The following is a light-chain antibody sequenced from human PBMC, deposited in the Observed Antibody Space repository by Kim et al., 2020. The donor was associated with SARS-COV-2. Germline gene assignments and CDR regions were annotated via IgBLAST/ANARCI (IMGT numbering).Light chain of an antibody. J-gene: IGLJ2*01. CDR1: NNPVDNQA. CDR3: SAWDTSLNAAV. CDR2: RNN. V-gene: IGLV10-54*04. Sequence: PPATLTCTGNNNPVDNQAASWLHQHHGHPPKLLSYRNNNRPSGISERFSASRSGNPASLTITGLQPEDEADYYCSAWDTSLNAAVFGGGTQLTVL.